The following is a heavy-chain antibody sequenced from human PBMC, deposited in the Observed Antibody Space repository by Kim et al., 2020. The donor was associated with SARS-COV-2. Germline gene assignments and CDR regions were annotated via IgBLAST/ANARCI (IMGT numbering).Heavy chain of an antibody. D-gene: IGHD2-15*01. J-gene: IGHJ6*03. CDR3: ASGPAATKNYYMDV. V-gene: IGHV4-34*01. Sequence: NPSRRSRVTLSVDTSKNQFSLKLSSVTAADTAVYYCASGPAATKNYYMDVWGKGTTVTVSS.